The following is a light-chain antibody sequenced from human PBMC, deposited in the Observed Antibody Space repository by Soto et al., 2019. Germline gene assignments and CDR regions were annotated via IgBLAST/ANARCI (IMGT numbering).Light chain of an antibody. V-gene: IGKV3-20*01. J-gene: IGKJ4*01. CDR3: QQYGSSPPLT. CDR2: GAS. CDR1: QSVSSSY. Sequence: EIVLTQSPGTLSLSPGERATLSCRASQSVSSSYLAWYQQKPGQAPRLLIYGASSRATGIPDRFSGSGSGTEFNLTISRMEPEDFAVYYCQQYGSSPPLTFGGGTKVEIK.